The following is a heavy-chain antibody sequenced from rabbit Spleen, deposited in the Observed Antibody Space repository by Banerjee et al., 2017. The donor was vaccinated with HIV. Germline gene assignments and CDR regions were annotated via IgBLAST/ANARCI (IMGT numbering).Heavy chain of an antibody. Sequence: QSLEESGGDLVKPGASLTLTCTASGSSFSISYDMCWVRQAPGKGLEWIGCIATGSGDTYYANWAKGRFTISKTSSTTVTLQMTSLTAADTATYFCARETSGTTYWLWGPGTLVTVS. D-gene: IGHD1-1*01. CDR2: IATGSGDT. J-gene: IGHJ4*01. CDR1: GSSFSISYD. CDR3: ARETSGTTYWL. V-gene: IGHV1S40*01.